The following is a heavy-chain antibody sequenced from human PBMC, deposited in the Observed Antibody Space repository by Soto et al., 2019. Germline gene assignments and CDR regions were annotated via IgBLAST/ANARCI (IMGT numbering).Heavy chain of an antibody. V-gene: IGHV3-33*01. J-gene: IGHJ4*02. CDR1: GFTFSSFG. Sequence: QVQLVESGGGVVQPGRSLRLSCAASGFTFSSFGMHWVRQAPGKGLEWVAIIWFDGSQQRYADSVKGRFTISRDTSKNTVHLQMNGLRAEDTAVYYCTRANTSPFDYWGQGTLVTVSS. CDR2: IWFDGSQQ. CDR3: TRANTSPFDY.